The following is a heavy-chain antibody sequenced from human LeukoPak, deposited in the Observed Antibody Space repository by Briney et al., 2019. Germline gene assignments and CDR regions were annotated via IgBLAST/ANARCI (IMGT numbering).Heavy chain of an antibody. Sequence: GGSLRLSCAASGFTFSSYSMNWVRQAPGKGLEWVSSISSSSSYIYYADSVKGRFTISRDNAKNSLYLQMNGLRAEDTAVYYCARGEVGYCSSTTCYGFDYWGQGTLVTVSS. J-gene: IGHJ4*02. CDR3: ARGEVGYCSSTTCYGFDY. CDR1: GFTFSSYS. V-gene: IGHV3-21*01. CDR2: ISSSSSYI. D-gene: IGHD2-2*01.